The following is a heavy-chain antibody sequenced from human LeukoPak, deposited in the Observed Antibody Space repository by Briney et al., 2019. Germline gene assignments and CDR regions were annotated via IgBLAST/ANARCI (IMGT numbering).Heavy chain of an antibody. D-gene: IGHD2-2*03. CDR3: AKAGYCSSTSCYFLDY. V-gene: IGHV3-30*02. Sequence: GGSLRLSCATSGFTFRTYGMHWVRQAPGEGLEWVAFIRYDGSNKYYADSVKGRFTISRDNSKNTLYLQMNSLRAEDTAVYYCAKAGYCSSTSCYFLDYWGQGTLVTVSS. CDR2: IRYDGSNK. CDR1: GFTFRTYG. J-gene: IGHJ4*02.